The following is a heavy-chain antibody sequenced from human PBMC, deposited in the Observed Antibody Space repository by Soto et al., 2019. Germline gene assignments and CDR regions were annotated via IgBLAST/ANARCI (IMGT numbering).Heavy chain of an antibody. J-gene: IGHJ3*02. Sequence: RMIKKHGKGLEWMGRIDPSDSYTSYSPSFQGHVTISADKSISTAYLQWSSLKASDTAMYYCARFVIYYESSGYIAGMSCDICCQGTMVTAS. V-gene: IGHV5-10-1*01. CDR2: IDPSDSYT. CDR3: ARFVIYYESSGYIAGMSCDI. D-gene: IGHD3-22*01.